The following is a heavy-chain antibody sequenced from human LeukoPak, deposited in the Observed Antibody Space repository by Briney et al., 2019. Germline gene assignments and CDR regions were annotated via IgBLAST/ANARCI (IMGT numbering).Heavy chain of an antibody. J-gene: IGHJ4*02. Sequence: GGSLRLSCAASGFTFSDYGMHWVRQAPGKGLEWVAVIWYDGTNKYYGGSVKGRFTISRDNSKNMLYLQMNSLRAEDTAVYYCARSQGKTGVVVDYWGQGTLVTVSS. CDR3: ARSQGKTGVVVDY. CDR1: GFTFSDYG. V-gene: IGHV3-33*01. CDR2: IWYDGTNK. D-gene: IGHD7-27*01.